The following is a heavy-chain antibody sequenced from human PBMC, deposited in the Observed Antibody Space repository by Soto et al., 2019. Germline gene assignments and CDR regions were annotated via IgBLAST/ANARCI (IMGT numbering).Heavy chain of an antibody. D-gene: IGHD2-8*02. Sequence: PSETLSLTCTVPGGSISSSSYYWGWIRQPPGKGLEWIGSIYYSGSTYYNPSLKSRVTIAVDTSKNQFSLKLSSVTAADTAVYYCARHSGYYGMDVWGQGTTVTSP. CDR3: ARHSGYYGMDV. CDR2: IYYSGST. CDR1: GGSISSSSYY. V-gene: IGHV4-39*01. J-gene: IGHJ6*02.